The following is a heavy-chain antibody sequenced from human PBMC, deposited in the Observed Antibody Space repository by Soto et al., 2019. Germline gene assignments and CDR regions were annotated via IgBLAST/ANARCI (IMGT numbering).Heavy chain of an antibody. V-gene: IGHV3-30*18. Sequence: QVQLVGSGGGVVQPGRSLRLSCAASGFTFSSYGMHWVRQAPGKGLEWVAVISYDGSNKYYADSVKGRFTISRDNSKNTLYLQMNSLRAEDTAVYYCAKDLVYWGQGTLVTVSS. CDR2: ISYDGSNK. CDR1: GFTFSSYG. J-gene: IGHJ4*02. CDR3: AKDLVY.